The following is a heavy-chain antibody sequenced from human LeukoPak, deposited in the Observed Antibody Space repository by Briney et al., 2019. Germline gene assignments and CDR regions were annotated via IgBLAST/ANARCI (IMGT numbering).Heavy chain of an antibody. J-gene: IGHJ1*01. CDR2: INHSGST. CDR3: ARGWIVMRGCFQY. CDR1: GGSFSGYY. D-gene: IGHD3-22*01. Sequence: PSETLSLTCGVYGGSFSGYYWSWIRQPPGKGLEWIGEINHSGSTNYNPSLKSRVTISVDTSKNQFSLKLNSVTAADTAVYYCARGWIVMRGCFQYWGQGTLVTVSS. V-gene: IGHV4-34*01.